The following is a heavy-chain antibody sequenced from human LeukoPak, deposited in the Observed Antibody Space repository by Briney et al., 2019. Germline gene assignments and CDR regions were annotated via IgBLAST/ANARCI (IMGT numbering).Heavy chain of an antibody. V-gene: IGHV1-24*01. J-gene: IGHJ4*02. CDR3: ARVRSYYGSVTGKSYYSDY. Sequence: ASVKVSCKVSGYTLTELSMHWVRQAPGKGLEWMGGFDPEDGKTIYAQKFQGRVTMTEDTSTDTAYMELSSLRSEDTAVYYCARVRSYYGSVTGKSYYSDYWGQGTLVTVSS. CDR2: FDPEDGKT. D-gene: IGHD3-10*01. CDR1: GYTLTELS.